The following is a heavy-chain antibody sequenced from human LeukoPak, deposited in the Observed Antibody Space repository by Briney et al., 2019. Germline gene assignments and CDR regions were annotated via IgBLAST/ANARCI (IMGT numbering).Heavy chain of an antibody. D-gene: IGHD2-21*02. CDR3: ARDCGGDCGDCFDY. CDR2: IYTSGST. V-gene: IGHV4-61*02. CDR1: GGSISSGSYY. J-gene: IGHJ4*02. Sequence: SQTLSLTCTVSGGSISSGSYYWSWIRHPAGKGLEWIGRIYTSGSTNYNPSLKSRVTISVDTSKNQFSLKLSSVTAADTAVYYCARDCGGDCGDCFDYWGQGTLVTVSS.